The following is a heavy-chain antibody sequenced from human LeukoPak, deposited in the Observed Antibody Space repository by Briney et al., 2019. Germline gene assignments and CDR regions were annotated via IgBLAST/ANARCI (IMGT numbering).Heavy chain of an antibody. J-gene: IGHJ3*02. V-gene: IGHV4-30-2*01. D-gene: IGHD2-15*01. CDR1: GGSISSYS. CDR2: IYHSGST. Sequence: SETLSLTCTVSGGSISSYSWSWIRQPPGKGLEWIGYIYHSGSTYYNPSLKSRVTISVDRSKNQFSLKLSSVTAADTAVYYCARALIPYCSGGSCYLDAFDIWGQGTMVTVSS. CDR3: ARALIPYCSGGSCYLDAFDI.